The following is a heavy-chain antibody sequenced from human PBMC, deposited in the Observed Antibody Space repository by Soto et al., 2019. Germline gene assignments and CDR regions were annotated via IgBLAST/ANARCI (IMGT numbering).Heavy chain of an antibody. CDR2: VSTHNGDT. D-gene: IGHD3-16*01. J-gene: IGHJ4*02. Sequence: QVQLVQSGPEVRKPGASVRVSCKAYGYSFSTYNLFWVRQAPGQGLQWMGWVSTHNGDTTYAQKLQGRVFMTTETSTSTAYMELRGLTSADTAVYYCARYVVPTYDFWGQGTLVTVSS. V-gene: IGHV1-18*04. CDR1: GYSFSTYN. CDR3: ARYVVPTYDF.